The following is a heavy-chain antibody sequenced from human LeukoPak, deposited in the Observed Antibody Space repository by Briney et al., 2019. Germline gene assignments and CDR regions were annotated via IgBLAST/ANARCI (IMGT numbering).Heavy chain of an antibody. V-gene: IGHV1-2*04. CDR3: AREESGGDGAFYNQYYFDY. CDR2: ISPNSGGT. Sequence: GASVKVSCKASGYTFTGYYMHWVRQAPGQGLEWMGWISPNSGGTNYAQKFQGWVTMTRDTSISTAYMELSRLRSDDTAVYYCAREESGGDGAFYNQYYFDYWGQGTLVTVSS. D-gene: IGHD2/OR15-2a*01. CDR1: GYTFTGYY. J-gene: IGHJ4*02.